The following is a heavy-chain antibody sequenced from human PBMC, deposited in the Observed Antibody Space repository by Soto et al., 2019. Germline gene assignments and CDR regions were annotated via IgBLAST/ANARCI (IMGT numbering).Heavy chain of an antibody. J-gene: IGHJ6*02. CDR1: GFTFSSYW. Sequence: EVQLVESGGGSVQPGGSLRLSCAASGFTFSSYWMHWVRQGPGKGLVWVSRINSDGSSTNYADSVKGRFTISRDNAKNTLYLLMNSLGAEGTAVYYCARGIRGYYGMDVWGQGATVPGSS. D-gene: IGHD3-10*01. V-gene: IGHV3-74*01. CDR3: ARGIRGYYGMDV. CDR2: INSDGSST.